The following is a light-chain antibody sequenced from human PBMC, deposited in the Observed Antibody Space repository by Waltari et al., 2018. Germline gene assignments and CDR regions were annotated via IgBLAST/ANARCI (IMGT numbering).Light chain of an antibody. CDR2: SNN. CDR1: SANIGSNP. CDR3: AAWDDSLISFV. Sequence: QSVLTQPPSVSGTPGQRVTISCSGSSANIGSNPVTWYHQLPGTAPKVLIYSNNQRPSGVPDRFAGSKSGTSASLAISGLQSEDEADYYCAAWDDSLISFVFGSGTTVTVL. J-gene: IGLJ1*01. V-gene: IGLV1-44*01.